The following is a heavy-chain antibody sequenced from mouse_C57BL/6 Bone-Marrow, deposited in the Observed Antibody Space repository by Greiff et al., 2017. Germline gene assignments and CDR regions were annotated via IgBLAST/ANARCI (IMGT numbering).Heavy chain of an antibody. D-gene: IGHD1-1*01. CDR1: GYTFTSYG. Sequence: QVQLQQSGAELARPGASVKLSCKASGYTFTSYGISWVKQRTGQGLEWIGEIYPRSGNTYYNEKFKGKATLTADKSSSPAYMELRSLTSEDSAVYFCARLHYGSSYWFAYWGQGTLVTVSA. J-gene: IGHJ3*01. CDR2: IYPRSGNT. CDR3: ARLHYGSSYWFAY. V-gene: IGHV1-81*01.